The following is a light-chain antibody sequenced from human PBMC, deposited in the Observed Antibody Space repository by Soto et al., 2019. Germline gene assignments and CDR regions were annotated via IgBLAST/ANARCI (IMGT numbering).Light chain of an antibody. J-gene: IGLJ1*01. Sequence: QSVLTQPPSASGTPGQRVTISCSGSSSNIGRNTVNWYQQLPGTAPKLLIYSNNQRPSGGPDRFSGSKSGTSASLAISGLQSEDEADYYGAAWDDSLNGYVFGTGTKLTVL. CDR3: AAWDDSLNGYV. V-gene: IGLV1-44*01. CDR1: SSNIGRNT. CDR2: SNN.